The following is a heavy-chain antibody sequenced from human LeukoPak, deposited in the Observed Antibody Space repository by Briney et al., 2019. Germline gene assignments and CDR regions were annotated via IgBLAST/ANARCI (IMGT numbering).Heavy chain of an antibody. D-gene: IGHD1-20*01. J-gene: IGHJ4*02. Sequence: GGALRLSCAGSGFTFSSYYMTWVSQPPGKGLEWVANIKPDGSVIYYMDSVKGRFTISRDNAKSSLYLQMNSLRVDDTAVYYCASGGYNWNRLDYWGQGTLVAVSS. CDR1: GFTFSSYY. CDR3: ASGGYNWNRLDY. CDR2: IKPDGSVI. V-gene: IGHV3-7*01.